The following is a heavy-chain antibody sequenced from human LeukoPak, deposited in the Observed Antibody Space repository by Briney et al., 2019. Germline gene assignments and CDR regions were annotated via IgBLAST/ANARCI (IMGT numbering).Heavy chain of an antibody. V-gene: IGHV3-7*01. Sequence: PGGSLRLSCAASGFTFSSYWMSWVRQAPGKGLEWVANIKQDGSEKYYLDSVKGRFTISRDNAENSLYLQMNSLRAEDTAVYYCASLTTVTTNFQHWGQGTLVTVSS. CDR3: ASLTTVTTNFQH. CDR1: GFTFSSYW. CDR2: IKQDGSEK. J-gene: IGHJ1*01. D-gene: IGHD4-17*01.